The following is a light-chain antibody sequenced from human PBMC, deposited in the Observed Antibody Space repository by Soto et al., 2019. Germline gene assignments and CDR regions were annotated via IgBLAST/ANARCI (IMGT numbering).Light chain of an antibody. CDR3: QQRSDWPLT. Sequence: DIQMTQSPSSLSAAVGDRVTITCRASQGIRNDLGWYQQKPGKAPKRLIYAASSLQSGVPARFSGSGSETDFTLTISSLEPEDFAVYYCQQRSDWPLTFGQGTRLEIK. V-gene: IGKV1-17*01. CDR2: AAS. CDR1: QGIRND. J-gene: IGKJ5*01.